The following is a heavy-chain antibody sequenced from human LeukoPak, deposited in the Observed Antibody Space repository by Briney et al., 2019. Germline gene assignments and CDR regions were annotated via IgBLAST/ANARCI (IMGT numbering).Heavy chain of an antibody. J-gene: IGHJ4*02. Sequence: SETLSLTCAVSSYYISSGYYWDWIRQPPGKGLGWVGSIYHSGNTYYNPSLKSRVTISVDTSKNHFSLRLSSVTAADTAVYYCARRGQGYCSSIRCYLALESWGQGTLVTVSS. CDR2: IYHSGNT. D-gene: IGHD2-2*01. CDR1: SYYISSGYY. V-gene: IGHV4-38-2*01. CDR3: ARRGQGYCSSIRCYLALES.